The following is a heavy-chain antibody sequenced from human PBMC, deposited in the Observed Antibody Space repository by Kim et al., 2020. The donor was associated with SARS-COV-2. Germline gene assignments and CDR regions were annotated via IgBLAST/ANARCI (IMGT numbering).Heavy chain of an antibody. V-gene: IGHV4-31*03. J-gene: IGHJ6*02. CDR2: IHYSGNT. CDR3: ARELKGDISYGMDV. CDR1: GASVSTADYF. D-gene: IGHD2-21*01. Sequence: SETLSLTCTVSGASVSTADYFWSWNRQRPGKGLEWIGYIHYSGNTQYNPSLKSRASISIDTSKNHFSLTLSSVTVADTAVYYCARELKGDISYGMDVWGQAPTVAVSS.